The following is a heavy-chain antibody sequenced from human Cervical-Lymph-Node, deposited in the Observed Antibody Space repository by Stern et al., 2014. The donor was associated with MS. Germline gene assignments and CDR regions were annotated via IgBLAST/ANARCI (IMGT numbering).Heavy chain of an antibody. J-gene: IGHJ4*02. CDR1: GFPFSSYT. D-gene: IGHD5-12*01. CDR3: AKARWTYSGYPEYLDS. CDR2: ISVSRRYI. V-gene: IGHV3-21*01. Sequence: EVQLVESGGGLVKAGESLRLSCVASGFPFSSYTMNWVRQAPGRGLEWVSSISVSRRYIEYADSVKGRFTISRDNAENSVYLLMNSLRAEDTGLYYCAKARWTYSGYPEYLDSWGQGTLVTVSS.